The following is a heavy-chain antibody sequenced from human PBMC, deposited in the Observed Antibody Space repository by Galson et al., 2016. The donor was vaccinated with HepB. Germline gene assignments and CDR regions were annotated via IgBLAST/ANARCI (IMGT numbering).Heavy chain of an antibody. Sequence: SLRLSCAASRFTFSAYTMNWVRQPPGKGLEWVSSIGSSDKYRFYADSVRGSFTISRDNAEKSLYLQMNSLRAEDTAVYYCAREGDSGYDSFDYWGQGTLVTVSS. CDR1: RFTFSAYT. J-gene: IGHJ4*02. CDR2: IGSSDKYR. CDR3: AREGDSGYDSFDY. D-gene: IGHD5-12*01. V-gene: IGHV3-21*01.